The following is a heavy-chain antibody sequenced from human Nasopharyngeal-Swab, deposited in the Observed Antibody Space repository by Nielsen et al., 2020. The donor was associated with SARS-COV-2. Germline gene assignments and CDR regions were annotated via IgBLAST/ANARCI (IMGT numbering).Heavy chain of an antibody. Sequence: WIRQPPGKGLEWIGEINHSGSTNYNPSLKGRVTISVDTSKNQFSLKLSSVTAADTAVYYCARGAHSSSSGVGNWFDPWGQGTLVTVSS. J-gene: IGHJ5*02. CDR3: ARGAHSSSSGVGNWFDP. D-gene: IGHD6-6*01. CDR2: INHSGST. V-gene: IGHV4-34*01.